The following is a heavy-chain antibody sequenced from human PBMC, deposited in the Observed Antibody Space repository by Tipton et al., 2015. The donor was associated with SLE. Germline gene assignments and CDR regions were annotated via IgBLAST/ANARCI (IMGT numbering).Heavy chain of an antibody. Sequence: QLVQSGAEVKKPGESLRISCKGSGYSFTSYWISWVRQMPGKGLEWMGRIDPSDSYTNYNPSLKSRVTISVDTSKNQFSLKLSSVTAADTAVYYCAREGPFVGAMGHWGQGTLVTVSS. D-gene: IGHD1-26*01. V-gene: IGHV5-10-1*01. CDR2: IDPSDSYT. CDR3: AREGPFVGAMGH. J-gene: IGHJ4*02. CDR1: GYSFTSYW.